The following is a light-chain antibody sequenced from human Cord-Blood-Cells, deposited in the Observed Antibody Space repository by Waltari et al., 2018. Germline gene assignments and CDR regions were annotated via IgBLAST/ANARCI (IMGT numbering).Light chain of an antibody. V-gene: IGLV2-14*01. CDR1: SSDVGGYNY. CDR3: SSYTSSSTLV. CDR2: DVS. Sequence: QSALTQPASVFGSPGQSITIPCTGTSSDVGGYNYVSWYQQHPGKAPKLMIYDVSNRPSVVSNRFSGSKSGNTASLTISGLQAEDEADYYCSSYTSSSTLVFGGGTKLTVL. J-gene: IGLJ3*02.